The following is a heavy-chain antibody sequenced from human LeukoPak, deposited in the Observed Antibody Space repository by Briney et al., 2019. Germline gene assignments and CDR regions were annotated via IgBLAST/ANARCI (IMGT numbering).Heavy chain of an antibody. V-gene: IGHV4-31*03. J-gene: IGHJ4*02. Sequence: PSQTLSLTCTVYGGSISSGGYYWSWSRQHPGKGLGWNGYIYYSGSTYYNPSLKSRVTISVDTSKNQFSLKLSSVTAADTAVYYCARVSLVRGAPDYYFDYWGQGTLVTVSS. D-gene: IGHD3-10*01. CDR3: ARVSLVRGAPDYYFDY. CDR2: IYYSGST. CDR1: GGSISSGGYY.